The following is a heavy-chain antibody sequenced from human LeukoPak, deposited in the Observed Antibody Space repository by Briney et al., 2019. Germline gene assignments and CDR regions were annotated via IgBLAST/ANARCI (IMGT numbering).Heavy chain of an antibody. Sequence: TGGSLRLSCVASGFTFSNYGMSWIRQPPGKGLEWIGEINHSGSTNYNPSLKSRVTISVDTSKNQFSLKLSSVTAADTAVYYCARGRSKVDPWGQGTLVTVSS. CDR3: ARGRSKVDP. CDR2: INHSGST. J-gene: IGHJ5*02. V-gene: IGHV4-34*01. D-gene: IGHD1-14*01. CDR1: GFTFSNYG.